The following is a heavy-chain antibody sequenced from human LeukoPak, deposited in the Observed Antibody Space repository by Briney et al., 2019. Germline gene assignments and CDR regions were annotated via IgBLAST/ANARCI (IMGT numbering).Heavy chain of an antibody. CDR1: GYTLTELS. D-gene: IGHD3-10*01. Sequence: ASVKVSCKVSGYTLTELSMHWVRQALGKGLEWMGGFDPEDGETIYAQKFQGRVTMTEDTSTDTAYMELSSLRSEDTAVYYCATVGYYYGSGSFIGDYWGQGTLVTVSS. CDR3: ATVGYYYGSGSFIGDY. V-gene: IGHV1-24*01. J-gene: IGHJ4*02. CDR2: FDPEDGET.